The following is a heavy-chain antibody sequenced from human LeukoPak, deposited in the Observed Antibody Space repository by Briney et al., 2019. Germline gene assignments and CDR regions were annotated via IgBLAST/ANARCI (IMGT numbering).Heavy chain of an antibody. V-gene: IGHV3-7*01. CDR2: IKEDGSEK. CDR3: ARYGDYLDY. CDR1: GLTFSRYW. D-gene: IGHD4-17*01. Sequence: GGSLRLSCAASGLTFSRYWMSWVRQAPGKGLEWVANIKEDGSEKYYVDSVKGRFTISRDNAKNSVYLQMNGLRAEDTAVYYCARYGDYLDYWGQGTLVTVSS. J-gene: IGHJ4*02.